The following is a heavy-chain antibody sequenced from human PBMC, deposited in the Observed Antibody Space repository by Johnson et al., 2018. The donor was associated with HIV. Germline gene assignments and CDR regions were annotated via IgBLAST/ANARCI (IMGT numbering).Heavy chain of an antibody. J-gene: IGHJ3*02. V-gene: IGHV3-30*02. CDR1: RFIFSTSG. CDR3: AREGITGTTENAFDI. Sequence: VQLVESGGGLVQPGGSLRLSCAASRFIFSTSGMHWVRQAPGKGLEWVAFIRYDGSNKYYADSVKGRFTISRDNAKNSLYLQMNSLRAEDTAVYYCAREGITGTTENAFDIWGQGTMVTVSS. D-gene: IGHD1-14*01. CDR2: IRYDGSNK.